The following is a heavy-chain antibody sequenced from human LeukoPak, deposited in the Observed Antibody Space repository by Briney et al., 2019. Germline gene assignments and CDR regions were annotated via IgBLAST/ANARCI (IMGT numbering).Heavy chain of an antibody. CDR3: AGSGVVVIATFHDAFDI. CDR2: IYSGGST. Sequence: QPGGSLRLSCAASGFTVSSNYMSWVRQAPGKGLEWVSVIYSGGSTYYADSVKGRFTISRDNSKNTLYLQMNSLRAEDTAVYYCAGSGVVVIATFHDAFDIWGQGTMVTVSS. V-gene: IGHV3-53*01. CDR1: GFTVSSNY. J-gene: IGHJ3*02. D-gene: IGHD2-21*01.